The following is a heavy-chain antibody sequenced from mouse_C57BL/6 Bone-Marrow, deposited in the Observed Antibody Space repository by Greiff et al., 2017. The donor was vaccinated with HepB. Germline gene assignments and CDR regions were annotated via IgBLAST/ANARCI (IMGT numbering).Heavy chain of an antibody. CDR1: GYTFTSYG. Sequence: QVQLQQSGAELARPGASVKLSCKASGYTFTSYGISWVKQRTGQGLEWIGEIYPRSGNTYYNEKFKGKTTLTADKSSSTAYMELRSLTSEDSAVYFCARYGLRYPYYFDYWGQGTTLTVSS. CDR3: ARYGLRYPYYFDY. J-gene: IGHJ2*01. D-gene: IGHD1-1*01. CDR2: IYPRSGNT. V-gene: IGHV1-81*01.